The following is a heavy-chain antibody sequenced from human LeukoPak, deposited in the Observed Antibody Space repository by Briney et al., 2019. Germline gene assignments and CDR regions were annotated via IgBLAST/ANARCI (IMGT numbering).Heavy chain of an antibody. CDR1: GFTVSSNS. Sequence: GGSLRLSCTVSGFTVSSNSMSWVRQAPGKGLEWVSFIYSDNTHYSDSVKGRFTISRDNAKNSLYLQMNSLRAEDTAVYYCAREGRKSRGVDIVRKKETGYYYMDVWGKGTTVIISS. V-gene: IGHV3-53*01. D-gene: IGHD2-15*01. CDR3: AREGRKSRGVDIVRKKETGYYYMDV. J-gene: IGHJ6*03. CDR2: IYSDNT.